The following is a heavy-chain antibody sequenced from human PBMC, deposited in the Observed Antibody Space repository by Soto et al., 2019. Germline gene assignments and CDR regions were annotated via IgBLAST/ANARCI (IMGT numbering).Heavy chain of an antibody. Sequence: PSETLSLTCPVSGGSISSYYWSWIRQPPGKGLEWIGYIYYSGSTNYNPSLKSRVTISTDTSKNQFSLKLSSVTAADTAVYYCARGQGLQGPYYFDYWGQGTLVTVSS. J-gene: IGHJ4*02. CDR2: IYYSGST. CDR3: ARGQGLQGPYYFDY. V-gene: IGHV4-59*01. D-gene: IGHD4-4*01. CDR1: GGSISSYY.